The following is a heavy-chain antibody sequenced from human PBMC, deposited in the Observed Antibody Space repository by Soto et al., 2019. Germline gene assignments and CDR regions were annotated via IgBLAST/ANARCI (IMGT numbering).Heavy chain of an antibody. Sequence: QVQLVQSGAEVKKPGSSVKVSCKASGGTFSSYTISWVRQAHGQGLEWMGRIIPILGIANYAQKFQGRVTITADESTSTAYMELSSLRSEDTALYYCASLGVHCRGGSCPFEYWGQGTLVTVSS. J-gene: IGHJ4*02. CDR1: GGTFSSYT. CDR2: IIPILGIA. V-gene: IGHV1-69*02. CDR3: ASLGVHCRGGSCPFEY. D-gene: IGHD2-15*01.